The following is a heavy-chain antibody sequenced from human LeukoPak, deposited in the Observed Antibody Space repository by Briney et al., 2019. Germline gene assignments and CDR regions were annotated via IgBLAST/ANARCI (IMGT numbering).Heavy chain of an antibody. V-gene: IGHV4-34*01. J-gene: IGHJ6*03. CDR2: INHSGST. CDR3: AREWELRYYYCMDV. Sequence: SETLSLTCAVYGGSFSGYYWSWIRQPPGKGLEWIGEINHSGSTNYNPSLKSRVTISVDTSKNQFSLKLSSVTAADTAVYYCAREWELRYYYCMDVWGKGTTVTVSS. CDR1: GGSFSGYY. D-gene: IGHD1-26*01.